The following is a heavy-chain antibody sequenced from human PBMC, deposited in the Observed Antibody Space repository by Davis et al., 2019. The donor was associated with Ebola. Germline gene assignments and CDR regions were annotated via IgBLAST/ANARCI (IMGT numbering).Heavy chain of an antibody. Sequence: SETLSLTCAVYGGSFSGYYWSWIRQPPGKGLEWTGEINHSGSTNYNPSLKSRVTISVDTSKNQFSLKLSSVTAADTAVYYCARGLARWLRGFAYWGQGTLVTVSS. J-gene: IGHJ4*02. CDR2: INHSGST. D-gene: IGHD5-24*01. CDR3: ARGLARWLRGFAY. V-gene: IGHV4-34*01. CDR1: GGSFSGYY.